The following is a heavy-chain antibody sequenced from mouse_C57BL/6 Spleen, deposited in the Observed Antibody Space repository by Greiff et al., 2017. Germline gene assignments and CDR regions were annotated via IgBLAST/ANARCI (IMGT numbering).Heavy chain of an antibody. CDR1: GYAFSSSW. CDR2: IYPGDGDT. J-gene: IGHJ3*01. V-gene: IGHV1-82*01. Sequence: VQLQQSGPELVKPGASVKISCKASGYAFSSSWMNWVKQRPGKGLEWIGRIYPGDGDTNYNGKFKGKATLTADKSSSTAYMQLSSLTSEDSAVYFCARYYSSSCGAWFAYWGQGTLVTVSA. CDR3: ARYYSSSCGAWFAY. D-gene: IGHD1-1*01.